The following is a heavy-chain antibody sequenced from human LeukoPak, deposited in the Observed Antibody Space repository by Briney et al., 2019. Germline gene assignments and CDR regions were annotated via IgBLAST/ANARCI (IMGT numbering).Heavy chain of an antibody. V-gene: IGHV3-7*01. D-gene: IGHD5-12*01. J-gene: IGHJ4*02. CDR2: IKQDGSEK. CDR3: ARAGYDY. Sequence: TGESLRLSCAASGFTFKKYWMNWVRQVPGKGLEWVANIKQDGSEKYYVDSMKGRFTISRDNAKNSLYLQMNSLRAEDTAVYYCARAGYDYWGQGTLVTVSS. CDR1: GFTFKKYW.